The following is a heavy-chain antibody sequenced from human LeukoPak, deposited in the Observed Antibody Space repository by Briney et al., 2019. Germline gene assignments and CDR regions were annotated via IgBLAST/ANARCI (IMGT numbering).Heavy chain of an antibody. CDR2: IRSTANGYAT. V-gene: IGHV3-73*01. CDR1: GFTFSGSA. J-gene: IGHJ4*02. CDR3: TGNYYGSGSYADFDY. Sequence: GGSLRLSCAASGFTFSGSALHWVRQASGKGLEWVGRIRSTANGYATAYAASVKGRFTISRDDSKNTAYLQMDSLKTEDTAVYYCTGNYYGSGSYADFDYWGQGTLVTVS. D-gene: IGHD3-10*01.